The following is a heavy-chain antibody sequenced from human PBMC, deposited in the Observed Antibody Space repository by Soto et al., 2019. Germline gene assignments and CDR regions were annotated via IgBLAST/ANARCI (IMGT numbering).Heavy chain of an antibody. CDR3: AISPWVAAAAPSNKGGMDV. Sequence: SETLCLTCTVSGGSISSSSYYWGWIRQPPGKGLEWIGSIYYSGSTYYNPSLKSRVTISVDTSKNQFSLKLSSVTAADTAVYYCAISPWVAAAAPSNKGGMDVWGQGTTVTVSS. CDR1: GGSISSSSYY. D-gene: IGHD6-13*01. V-gene: IGHV4-39*01. CDR2: IYYSGST. J-gene: IGHJ6*02.